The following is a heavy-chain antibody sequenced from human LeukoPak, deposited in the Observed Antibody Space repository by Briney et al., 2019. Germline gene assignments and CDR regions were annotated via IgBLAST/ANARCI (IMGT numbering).Heavy chain of an antibody. Sequence: SETLSLTCAVSGGSISSSNWWSWVRQPPGKGLEWIGEIYHSGSTNYNPSLKSRVTISVDTSKNQFSLKLSSATAADTAVYYCARHRTIYYDSSGYWVWGQGTLVTVSS. D-gene: IGHD3-22*01. CDR1: GGSISSSNW. V-gene: IGHV4-4*02. CDR3: ARHRTIYYDSSGYWV. J-gene: IGHJ4*02. CDR2: IYHSGST.